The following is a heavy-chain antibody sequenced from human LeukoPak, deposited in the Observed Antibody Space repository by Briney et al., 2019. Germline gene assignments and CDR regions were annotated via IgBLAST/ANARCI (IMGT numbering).Heavy chain of an antibody. V-gene: IGHV4-39*01. CDR3: ARHPPVDTAMVDYFDY. CDR2: IYYSGST. Sequence: PSETLSLTCTVSGGSISSSSYYWDWIRQPQGKGLEWIGSIYYSGSTYYNPSLKSRVTISVDTSKNQFSLKLSSVTAADAAVCYCARHPPVDTAMVDYFDYWGQGTLVTVSS. J-gene: IGHJ4*02. CDR1: GGSISSSSYY. D-gene: IGHD5-18*01.